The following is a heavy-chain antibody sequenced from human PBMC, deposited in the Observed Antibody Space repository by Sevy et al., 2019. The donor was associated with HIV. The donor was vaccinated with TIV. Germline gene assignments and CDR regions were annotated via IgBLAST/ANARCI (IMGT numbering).Heavy chain of an antibody. Sequence: GGSLRLSCSASGFTFSSYTMICVRQAPGRGLEWVSASSGTGSYIYYADSVKDRFTISRDNAKNLLYLQMNSLRAEDTAVYYCARDHGYCSGGSCYSGGYWGQGTLVTVSS. J-gene: IGHJ4*02. V-gene: IGHV3-21*06. CDR2: SSGTGSYI. CDR3: ARDHGYCSGGSCYSGGY. D-gene: IGHD2-15*01. CDR1: GFTFSSYT.